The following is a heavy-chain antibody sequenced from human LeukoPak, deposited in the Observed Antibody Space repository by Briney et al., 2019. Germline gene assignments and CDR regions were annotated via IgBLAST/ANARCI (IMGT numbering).Heavy chain of an antibody. Sequence: GGSLRLSCAASGFTFSSYGMHWVRQAPGKGLEWVAVIWYDGSNKYYGDSVKGRFTISRDNSKKTLYLQMNSLRVEDTAVYYCARDTFQPGLIDSWGQGTLVTVSS. CDR1: GFTFSSYG. CDR2: IWYDGSNK. V-gene: IGHV3-33*01. CDR3: ARDTFQPGLIDS. J-gene: IGHJ4*02. D-gene: IGHD2-2*01.